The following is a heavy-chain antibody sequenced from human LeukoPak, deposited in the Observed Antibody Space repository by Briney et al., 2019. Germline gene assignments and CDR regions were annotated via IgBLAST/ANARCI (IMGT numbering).Heavy chain of an antibody. CDR1: GFTFSSYW. CDR3: AKYARYSSSSDFDY. Sequence: PGGSLRLSCAASGFTFSSYWMSWVRQAPGKGLEWVANIKQDGSEKYYVASVKGRFTISRDNAKNSLYLQMNSVRAEDTAVYYCAKYARYSSSSDFDYWGQGTLVTVSS. D-gene: IGHD6-6*01. J-gene: IGHJ4*02. CDR2: IKQDGSEK. V-gene: IGHV3-7*01.